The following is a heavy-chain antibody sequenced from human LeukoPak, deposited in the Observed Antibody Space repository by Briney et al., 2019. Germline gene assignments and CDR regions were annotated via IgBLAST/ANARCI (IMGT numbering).Heavy chain of an antibody. CDR1: GFTFSSYA. Sequence: GGSLRLSCAASGFTFSSYAMSWVRQAPGKGLEWVSAISGSGGSIYYADSVKGRFTISRDNSKNTLYLQMNSLRAEDTAVYYCARPVVPAAIDSWFDPWGQGTLVTVSS. J-gene: IGHJ5*02. CDR3: ARPVVPAAIDSWFDP. D-gene: IGHD2-2*02. CDR2: ISGSGGSI. V-gene: IGHV3-23*01.